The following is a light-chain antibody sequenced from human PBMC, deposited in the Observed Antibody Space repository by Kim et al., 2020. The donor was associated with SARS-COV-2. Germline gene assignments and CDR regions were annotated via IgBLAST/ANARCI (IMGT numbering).Light chain of an antibody. CDR2: KTS. CDR1: QSISGW. J-gene: IGKJ1*01. V-gene: IGKV1-5*03. Sequence: GDRVRITCRASQSISGWLAWYQQKPGEAPKVLIYKTSTLQSGVPGRFSGSGSGTEFTLTVSSLQPDDSGTFYCQQYNSFPWTFGQGTKVDIK. CDR3: QQYNSFPWT.